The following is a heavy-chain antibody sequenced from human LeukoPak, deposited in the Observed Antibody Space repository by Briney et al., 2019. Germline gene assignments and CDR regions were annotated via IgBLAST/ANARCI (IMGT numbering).Heavy chain of an antibody. Sequence: GRSLRLSCAASGFTFSSYGMHWVRQAPGKGLEWVAVISYDGSNKYYADSVKGRFTISRDNSKNTLYLQMNSLRAEDTAVYYCAKDRFFHGSYDYYYYYGMDVWGQGTTVTVSS. V-gene: IGHV3-30*18. CDR3: AKDRFFHGSYDYYYYYGMDV. CDR2: ISYDGSNK. CDR1: GFTFSSYG. D-gene: IGHD1-26*01. J-gene: IGHJ6*02.